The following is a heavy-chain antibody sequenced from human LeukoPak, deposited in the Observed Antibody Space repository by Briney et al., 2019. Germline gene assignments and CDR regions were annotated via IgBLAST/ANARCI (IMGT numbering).Heavy chain of an antibody. V-gene: IGHV3-23*01. CDR2: ISGSGVNT. CDR1: GFTFSSSA. Sequence: GESLRLSCAASGFTFSSSAMSWVRQAPGKGLEWVSVISGSGVNTYYADSVKGRFTISRDNSKNTLYLQMNSLRAEDTAVYYCARAPALWFGDPKGYFDYWGQGTLVTVSS. CDR3: ARAPALWFGDPKGYFDY. J-gene: IGHJ4*02. D-gene: IGHD3-10*01.